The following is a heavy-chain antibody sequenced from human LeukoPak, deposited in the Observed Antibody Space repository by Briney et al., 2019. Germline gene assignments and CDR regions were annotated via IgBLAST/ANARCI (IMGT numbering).Heavy chain of an antibody. CDR2: ISSSSSYI. CDR3: ARDRHDSSGYRLYYYYMDV. J-gene: IGHJ6*03. Sequence: KTGGSLRLSCAASGFTYSSYSMNWVRQAPEKGLEWVSSISSSSSYIYYADSVKGRFTISRDNAKNSLYLQMNSLRAEDTAVYYCARDRHDSSGYRLYYYYMDVWGKGTTVTVSS. V-gene: IGHV3-21*01. CDR1: GFTYSSYS. D-gene: IGHD3-22*01.